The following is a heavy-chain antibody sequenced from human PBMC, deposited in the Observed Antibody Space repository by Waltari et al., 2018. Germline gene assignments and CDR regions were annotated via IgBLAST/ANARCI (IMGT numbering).Heavy chain of an antibody. J-gene: IGHJ3*02. V-gene: IGHV5-51*01. CDR1: GYSFTTYC. CDR3: ARHPNSYYDFWDGYFEAFDM. D-gene: IGHD3-3*01. CDR2: IYPGDSDT. Sequence: EVQLVQSGAEVKQPGESLKISCKASGYSFTTYCIGWVRQMPGKGLEWMGIIYPGDSDTRYSPSFEGKVTISADESISTAYLQWSSLKASDTAMYYCARHPNSYYDFWDGYFEAFDMWGRGTMVTVSS.